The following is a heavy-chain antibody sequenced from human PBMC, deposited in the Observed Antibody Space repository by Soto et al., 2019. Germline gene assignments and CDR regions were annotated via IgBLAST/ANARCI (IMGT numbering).Heavy chain of an antibody. CDR3: ARDFAVKMSCYYSSGYDYYFDY. D-gene: IGHD3-22*01. CDR1: GYTFTSYG. J-gene: IGHJ4*02. V-gene: IGHV1-18*01. CDR2: ISAYNGNT. Sequence: ASVKVSCKASGYTFTSYGISWVRQARGQGLEWMGWISAYNGNTHYAQKLQGRVTMTTDTSTSTVYMELRSLRSDDTAGYYCARDFAVKMSCYYSSGYDYYFDYWCQGTLVTVSS.